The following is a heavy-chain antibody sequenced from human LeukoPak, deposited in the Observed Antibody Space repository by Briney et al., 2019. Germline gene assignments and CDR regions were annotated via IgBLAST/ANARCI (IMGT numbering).Heavy chain of an antibody. V-gene: IGHV4-34*01. CDR1: GGSFSGYH. J-gene: IGHJ6*02. CDR3: RSMVRGVYYYGMDA. Sequence: SETLSLTCAVYGGSFSGYHWSWIRQPPGKGLEWIGEINHSGSTNYNPSLKSRVTISVDTSKNQFSLKLSSVTAADTAVYYCRSMVRGVYYYGMDAWGQGTTVTVSS. D-gene: IGHD3-10*01. CDR2: INHSGST.